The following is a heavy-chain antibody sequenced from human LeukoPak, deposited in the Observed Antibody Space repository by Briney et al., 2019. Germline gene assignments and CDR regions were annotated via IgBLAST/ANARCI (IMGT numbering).Heavy chain of an antibody. D-gene: IGHD3-9*01. J-gene: IGHJ3*02. V-gene: IGHV3-23*01. Sequence: PGGSLRLSCAASGFTFSSYAMSWVRQAPGKGLEWVSAISGSGGSTYYADSVKGRFTISRDNSKNTLYLQMNSLRAEDTAVYYCAKDGRYFDWLFPREAFDIWGQGTMVTVSS. CDR3: AKDGRYFDWLFPREAFDI. CDR1: GFTFSSYA. CDR2: ISGSGGST.